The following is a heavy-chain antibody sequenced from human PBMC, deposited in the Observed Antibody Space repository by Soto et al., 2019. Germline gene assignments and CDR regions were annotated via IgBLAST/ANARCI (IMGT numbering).Heavy chain of an antibody. CDR1: GGSFSGYY. CDR2: IYYSGST. CDR3: ARGAGYSSSWPFDP. Sequence: SSETLSLTCAVYGGSFSGYYWSWIRQPPGKGLEWIGYIYYSGSTDYNPSLKSRVTISVDTSKNQFSLKLSSVTAADTAVYYCARGAGYSSSWPFDPWGQGTLVTVSS. J-gene: IGHJ5*02. V-gene: IGHV4-59*01. D-gene: IGHD6-13*01.